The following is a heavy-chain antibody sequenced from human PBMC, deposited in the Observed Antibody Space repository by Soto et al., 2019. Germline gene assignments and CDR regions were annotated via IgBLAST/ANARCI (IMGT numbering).Heavy chain of an antibody. J-gene: IGHJ4*02. Sequence: QVQLVQSGAEVKKPGASVKVSCKASGYTFTSYDINWVRQATGQGLEWMGWMNPNRGNTGYAQKVQGRVTITRTTSITTAYMELSSLRSEDTAVYYCARSTNDYGDRHWGQGSLLTVSS. CDR1: GYTFTSYD. V-gene: IGHV1-8*01. CDR3: ARSTNDYGDRH. CDR2: MNPNRGNT. D-gene: IGHD4-17*01.